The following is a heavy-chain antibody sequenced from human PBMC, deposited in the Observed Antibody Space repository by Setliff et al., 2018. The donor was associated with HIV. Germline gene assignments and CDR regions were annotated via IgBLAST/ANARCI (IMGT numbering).Heavy chain of an antibody. CDR1: GYTFTDYY. CDR2: VDPKNGKT. D-gene: IGHD3-10*01. J-gene: IGHJ4*02. V-gene: IGHV1-69-2*01. CDR3: ATLDYYGSQTYNLALHY. Sequence: KVSCKASGYTFTDYYMHWVQQAPGKGLEWMGRVDPKNGKTLYAENLRGRITTTADTSTDTAYMELNSLRSEDTAMYYCATLDYYGSQTYNLALHYWGQGTLVTVSS.